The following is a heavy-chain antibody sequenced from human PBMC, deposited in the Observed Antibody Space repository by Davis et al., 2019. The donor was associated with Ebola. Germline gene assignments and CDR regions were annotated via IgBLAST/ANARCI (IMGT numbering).Heavy chain of an antibody. Sequence: GESLKISCAASGFTFSSYGMHWVRQAPGKGLEWVAVISYDGSNKYYADSVKGRFTISRDNSKNTLYLQMNSLRAEDTAVYYCARDVSGMDVWGQGTTVTVSS. CDR1: GFTFSSYG. V-gene: IGHV3-30*03. CDR3: ARDVSGMDV. CDR2: ISYDGSNK. J-gene: IGHJ6*02.